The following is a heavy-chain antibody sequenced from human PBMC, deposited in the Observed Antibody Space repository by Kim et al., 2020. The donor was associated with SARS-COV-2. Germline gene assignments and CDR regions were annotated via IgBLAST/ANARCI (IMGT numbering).Heavy chain of an antibody. J-gene: IGHJ4*02. CDR2: IYYSGST. CDR1: GGSISSSSYY. CDR3: ARMCGYSMGF. Sequence: TLSLTCTVSGGSISSSSYYWGWIRQPPGKGLEWIGSIYYSGSTYYNPSLKSRVTISVDTSKNQFSLKLSSVTAADTAVFFCARMCGYSMGFWGQGTLVAV. D-gene: IGHD5-18*01. V-gene: IGHV4-39*07.